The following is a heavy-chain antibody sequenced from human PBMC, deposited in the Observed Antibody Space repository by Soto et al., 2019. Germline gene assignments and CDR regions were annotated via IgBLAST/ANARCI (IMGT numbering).Heavy chain of an antibody. Sequence: VQLVESGGGWVQPGRSLRLSCAVSGFTFEDYAMIWVRQVPGKGLECVSSISWNSGAIDYAASVKGRFTISRDNAKKSLYVEMNSLRVEDTALYYCAKGARSGWPWYLDLWGRGTLVTVSS. CDR2: ISWNSGAI. J-gene: IGHJ2*01. V-gene: IGHV3-9*01. CDR3: AKGARSGWPWYLDL. D-gene: IGHD6-19*01. CDR1: GFTFEDYA.